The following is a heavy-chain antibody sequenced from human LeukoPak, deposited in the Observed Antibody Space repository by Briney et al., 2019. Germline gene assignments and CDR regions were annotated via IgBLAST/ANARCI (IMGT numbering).Heavy chain of an antibody. D-gene: IGHD3-22*01. CDR3: AREPNYYDSSGYYYWFDP. Sequence: SQTLSLTCTVSGGSISSGGYYWSWSRQHPGKGLEWIGYIYYSGSTYYNPSLKSRVTISVDTSKNQFSLKLSSVTAADTAVYYCAREPNYYDSSGYYYWFDPWGQGTLVTVSS. V-gene: IGHV4-31*03. CDR2: IYYSGST. J-gene: IGHJ5*02. CDR1: GGSISSGGYY.